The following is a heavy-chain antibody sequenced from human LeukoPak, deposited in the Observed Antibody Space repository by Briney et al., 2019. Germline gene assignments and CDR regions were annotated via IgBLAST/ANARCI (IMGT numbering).Heavy chain of an antibody. CDR2: INPNSGGT. J-gene: IGHJ6*03. CDR3: ASWSSSPPYYYYYMDV. Sequence: ASVKVSCKASGYTFTGYYMHWVRQAPGQGLEWMGWINPNSGGTNYAQKFQGRVTMTRDTSISTAYMELSRPRSDDTAVYYCASWSSSPPYYYYYMDVWGKGTTVTVSS. CDR1: GYTFTGYY. D-gene: IGHD6-6*01. V-gene: IGHV1-2*02.